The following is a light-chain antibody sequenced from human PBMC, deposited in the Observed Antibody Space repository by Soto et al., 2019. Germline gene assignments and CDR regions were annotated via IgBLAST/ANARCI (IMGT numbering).Light chain of an antibody. CDR2: GAS. CDR1: QSVTSNY. V-gene: IGKV3-20*01. Sequence: EIVLTQSPGTLSLSPGERATLSCRASQSVTSNYLAWYQQKRGQAPRLLVYGASSRDTGISDRFSGSGSGTDFTLTISRLEPEDFAVYYCQHYLCSSITFGQGTRLEIK. J-gene: IGKJ5*01. CDR3: QHYLCSSIT.